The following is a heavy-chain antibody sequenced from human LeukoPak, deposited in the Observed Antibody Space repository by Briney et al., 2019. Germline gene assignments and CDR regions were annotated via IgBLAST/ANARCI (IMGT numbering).Heavy chain of an antibody. CDR3: AKRGLGDREAFDI. CDR1: GFTVSSNY. V-gene: IGHV3-53*01. Sequence: SGGSLRLSCAASGFTVSSNYMSWVRQAPGKGLEWVSVIYSGGSTYYADSVKGRFTISRDNSKNTLYLQMNSLRAEDTAVYYCAKRGLGDREAFDIWGQGTMVTVSS. CDR2: IYSGGST. J-gene: IGHJ3*02. D-gene: IGHD2-21*02.